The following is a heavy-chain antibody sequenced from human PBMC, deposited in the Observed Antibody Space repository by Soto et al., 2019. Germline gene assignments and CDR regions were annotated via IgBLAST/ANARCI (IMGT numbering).Heavy chain of an antibody. CDR3: ARDLSELAAYDY. CDR2: ISYDGSNK. D-gene: IGHD6-13*01. Sequence: QVQLVESGGGVVQPGRSLRLSCAASGFTFSRYAMHWVRQAPGKGLEWVAVISYDGSNKYYADSVKGRFTISRDNSKNTLYLQMNSMRAEDTAVYYCARDLSELAAYDYWGQGTLVTVSS. CDR1: GFTFSRYA. J-gene: IGHJ4*02. V-gene: IGHV3-30-3*01.